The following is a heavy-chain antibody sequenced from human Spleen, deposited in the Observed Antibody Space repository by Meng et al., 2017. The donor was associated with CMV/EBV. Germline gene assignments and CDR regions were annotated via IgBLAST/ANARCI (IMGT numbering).Heavy chain of an antibody. CDR3: AREGAARLTMDV. J-gene: IGHJ6*02. CDR2: IEGDGRTT. Sequence: GESLKISCTASEFTFSSYWMLWVRQAPGKGLVWVSRIEGDGRTTNYADSVKGRFTVSRDNAKNTLFLQMNSLTVEDTAVYYCAREGAARLTMDVWGQGTTVTAP. CDR1: EFTFSSYW. D-gene: IGHD6-6*01. V-gene: IGHV3-74*01.